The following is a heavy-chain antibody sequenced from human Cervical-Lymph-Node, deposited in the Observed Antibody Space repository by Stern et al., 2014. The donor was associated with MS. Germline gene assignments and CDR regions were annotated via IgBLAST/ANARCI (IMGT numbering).Heavy chain of an antibody. CDR3: AVGDSSAWYVDY. CDR2: TIPMTETP. D-gene: IGHD6-19*01. J-gene: IGHJ4*02. CDR1: GGTFNTYA. Sequence: MQLVESGAEVKKPGSSVKVSCKTSGGTFNTYAISWVRQAPGEGLEWMGGTIPMTETPVYAQNFQGRVTITADEFTSTAYMEMTSLRSDDTAVYYCAVGDSSAWYVDYWGQGTLVTVSS. V-gene: IGHV1-69*01.